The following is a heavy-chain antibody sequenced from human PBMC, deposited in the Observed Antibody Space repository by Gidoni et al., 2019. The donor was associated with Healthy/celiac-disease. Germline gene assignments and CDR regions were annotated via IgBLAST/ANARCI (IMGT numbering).Heavy chain of an antibody. Sequence: QVQLQQWGAGLLKPSETLSLTCAVYGGFFSGYYWSWIRQPPGKGLEWIGEINHSGSTNYNPSLKSLVTISVDTSKNQFSLKLSSVTAADTAVYYCARCAWGPASPYGYWGQGTLVTVSS. CDR2: INHSGST. V-gene: IGHV4-34*01. CDR1: GGFFSGYY. J-gene: IGHJ4*02. CDR3: ARCAWGPASPYGY. D-gene: IGHD7-27*01.